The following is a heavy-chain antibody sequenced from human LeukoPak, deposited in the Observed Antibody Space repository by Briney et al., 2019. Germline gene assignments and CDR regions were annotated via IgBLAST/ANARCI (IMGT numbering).Heavy chain of an antibody. D-gene: IGHD3-10*01. CDR3: AKEDGSGSSVFLDAFDI. V-gene: IGHV3-30*18. CDR1: GFTFSSYG. J-gene: IGHJ3*02. Sequence: GGSLRLSCAASGFTFSSYGMHWVRQAPGKGLEWVAVISYDGSNKYYADSVKGRFTISRDNSKNTVYLQMNSLRAEDTAVYYCAKEDGSGSSVFLDAFDIWDQGTMVTVSS. CDR2: ISYDGSNK.